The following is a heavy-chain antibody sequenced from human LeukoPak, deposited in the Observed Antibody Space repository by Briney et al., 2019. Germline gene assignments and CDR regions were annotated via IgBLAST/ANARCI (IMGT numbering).Heavy chain of an antibody. V-gene: IGHV3-23*01. J-gene: IGHJ6*02. Sequence: GGSLRLSCAASGFTFSSYAMSWVRQAPGKGLEWVSAISGSGGSTYYADSVKGRFTISRDNSKNTLYLQMNSLRAEDTAVYYCAIPTTAYYYHGMDVWGQGTTVTVSS. CDR1: GFTFSSYA. CDR3: AIPTTAYYYHGMDV. D-gene: IGHD4-11*01. CDR2: ISGSGGST.